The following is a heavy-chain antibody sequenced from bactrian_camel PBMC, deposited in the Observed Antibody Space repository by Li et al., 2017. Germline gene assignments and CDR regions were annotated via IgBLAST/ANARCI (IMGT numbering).Heavy chain of an antibody. CDR1: GFTFSTYW. V-gene: IGHV3S1*01. CDR3: TRDDAASIKSRS. J-gene: IGHJ4*01. Sequence: VQLVESGGGLVQPGGSLRLTCAASGFTFSTYWMHWVRQAPGKGLEWVSEINSNGAITYYADSAKGRFTISRDNAKNTLYLQLGSLKTEDTATYYCTRDDAASIKSRSRGQGTQV. D-gene: IGHD3*01. CDR2: INSNGAIT.